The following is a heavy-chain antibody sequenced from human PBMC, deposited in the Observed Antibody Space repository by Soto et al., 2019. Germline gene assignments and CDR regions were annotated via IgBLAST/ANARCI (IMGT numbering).Heavy chain of an antibody. CDR1: GFTFSSYA. Sequence: PGGSLRLSCAASGFTFSSYAMSWVRQAPGKGLEWVGRVKSKIDAGVRDYAAPVEGRFTISRDDSRNMLYLQMNNLKSEDTAVYYCAKRGVGYSGPGFDYWGQGMLVTVSS. V-gene: IGHV3-15*01. CDR3: AKRGVGYSGPGFDY. CDR2: VKSKIDAGVR. D-gene: IGHD5-12*01. J-gene: IGHJ4*02.